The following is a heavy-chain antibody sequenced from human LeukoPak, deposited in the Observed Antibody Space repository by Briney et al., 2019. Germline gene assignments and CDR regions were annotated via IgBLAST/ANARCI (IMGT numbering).Heavy chain of an antibody. CDR3: ARGVVVSPAPLYYMDV. CDR1: GYSINSGCY. CDR2: IYHSGST. D-gene: IGHD2-15*01. Sequence: SETLSLTCAVSGYSINSGCYWGWIRQPPGRGLEWIGSIYHSGSTYYNPSLKGRVTMSVDTSKNQFSLKLSSVTAADTAVYYCARGVVVSPAPLYYMDVWGKGATVTVSS. V-gene: IGHV4-38-2*01. J-gene: IGHJ6*03.